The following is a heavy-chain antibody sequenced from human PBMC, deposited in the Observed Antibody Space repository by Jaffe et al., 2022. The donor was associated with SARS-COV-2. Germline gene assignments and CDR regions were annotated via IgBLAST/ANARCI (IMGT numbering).Heavy chain of an antibody. CDR1: GFTFSSYS. Sequence: EVQLVESGGGLVKPGGSLRLSCAASGFTFSSYSMNWVRQAPGKGLEWVSSISSSSSYIYYADSVKGRFTISRDNAKNSLYLQMNSLRAEDTAVYYCARDLGRDQVARGGGGMDVWGQGTTVTVSS. D-gene: IGHD3-16*01. J-gene: IGHJ6*02. V-gene: IGHV3-21*01. CDR3: ARDLGRDQVARGGGGMDV. CDR2: ISSSSSYI.